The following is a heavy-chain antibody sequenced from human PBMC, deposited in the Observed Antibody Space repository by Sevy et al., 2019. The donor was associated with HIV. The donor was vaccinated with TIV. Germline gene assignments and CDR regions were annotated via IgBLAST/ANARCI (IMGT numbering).Heavy chain of an antibody. Sequence: SETLSLTCAVYGGSFSGYYWSWIRQPPGKGLEWIGEINHSGSTNYNPSLKSRVTISVDTSKNQFSLKLSSVTAADTAVYYCVGLNYDILTGYYGNWFDPWGQGTLVTVSS. CDR3: VGLNYDILTGYYGNWFDP. D-gene: IGHD3-9*01. CDR2: INHSGST. J-gene: IGHJ5*02. CDR1: GGSFSGYY. V-gene: IGHV4-34*01.